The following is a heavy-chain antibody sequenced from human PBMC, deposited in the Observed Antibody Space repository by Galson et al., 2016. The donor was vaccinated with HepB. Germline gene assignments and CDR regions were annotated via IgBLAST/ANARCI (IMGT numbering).Heavy chain of an antibody. CDR3: ARDSWGADY. J-gene: IGHJ4*02. CDR1: GYSFTNHY. CDR2: INPSNGSP. V-gene: IGHV1-46*01. D-gene: IGHD7-27*01. Sequence: SVKVSCKASGYSFTNHYIHWVRQAPGQGLEWMGIINPSNGSPSYAQKFQGRVTMTWDTSRSTVYMELSSLRSEDSAVYFGARDSWGADYWGQGTLVTVSS.